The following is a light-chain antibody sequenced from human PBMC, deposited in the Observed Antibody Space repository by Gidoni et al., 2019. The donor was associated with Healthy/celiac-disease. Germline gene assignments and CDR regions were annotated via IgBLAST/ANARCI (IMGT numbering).Light chain of an antibody. V-gene: IGKV3-20*01. CDR2: GAS. CDR3: QQYGSSTWT. Sequence: EIVLTPSPGTLSLSPGELATLSCRASQSVSSTYLAWYQQKPGQAPRLLIYGASSRATGIPDRFSGSGSGTDFTLTISRLEPADFAVYYCQQYGSSTWTFXQXTKVEIK. J-gene: IGKJ1*01. CDR1: QSVSSTY.